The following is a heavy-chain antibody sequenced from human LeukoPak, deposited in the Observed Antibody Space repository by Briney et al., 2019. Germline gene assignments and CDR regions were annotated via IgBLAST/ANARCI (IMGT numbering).Heavy chain of an antibody. Sequence: ASVKVSCRASGYTFISYVISWVRQAPGQGLERMGWISAYSTNTLYAQKLQGRVTMTTDTSTSTASMELRSLRSDHPAVYFCAGEYFRSGDYWGQGTLVTVSS. CDR3: AGEYFRSGDY. CDR1: GYTFISYV. CDR2: ISAYSTNT. V-gene: IGHV1-18*01. D-gene: IGHD3-9*01. J-gene: IGHJ4*02.